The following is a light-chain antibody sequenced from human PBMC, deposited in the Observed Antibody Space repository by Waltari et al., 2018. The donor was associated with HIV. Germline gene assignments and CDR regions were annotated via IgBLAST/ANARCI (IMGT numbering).Light chain of an antibody. CDR1: SSNIGSNY. CDR2: RNK. CDR3: AAWTDSLSGVV. Sequence: QSVLTQPPSASGTSGQRVTISCSGSSSNIGSNYVYWYQQLPGTAPKLLICRNKQRPSGVPDRFCGSKSGTSASLAISGLRSEDEADYYCAAWTDSLSGVVFGGGTKLSVL. V-gene: IGLV1-47*01. J-gene: IGLJ2*01.